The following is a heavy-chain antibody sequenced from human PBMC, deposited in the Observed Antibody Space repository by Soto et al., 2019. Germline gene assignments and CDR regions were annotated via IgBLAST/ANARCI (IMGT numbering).Heavy chain of an antibody. CDR2: ISYDGSTK. Sequence: QVQLVESGGGVVQPGRSLRLSCAASGFTFSSYAMHWVRQAPGKGLEWVAVISYDGSTKYYADSVKGRFTISRDNSKNTLYLQMNSLRAKDTAVYYCAREPLAYCGGDCYSYYFDYWGQGTLVTVSS. V-gene: IGHV3-30-3*01. D-gene: IGHD2-21*02. CDR1: GFTFSSYA. CDR3: AREPLAYCGGDCYSYYFDY. J-gene: IGHJ4*02.